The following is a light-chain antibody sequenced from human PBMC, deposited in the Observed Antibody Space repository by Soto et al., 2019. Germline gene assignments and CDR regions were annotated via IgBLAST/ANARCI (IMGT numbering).Light chain of an antibody. Sequence: EIVMTQSPATLSVSPGESATLSCRASQSIGITVAWYQLKPGQAPRLLMYGPSTRVTGIPARFSGSGSGTEFTLTISSLQSEDFAIYYCQQYNNWLRGTFGQGTKLEIK. CDR1: QSIGIT. V-gene: IGKV3-15*01. CDR2: GPS. CDR3: QQYNNWLRGT. J-gene: IGKJ2*02.